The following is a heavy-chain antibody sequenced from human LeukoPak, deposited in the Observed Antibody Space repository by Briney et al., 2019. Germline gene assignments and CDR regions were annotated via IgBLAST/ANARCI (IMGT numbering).Heavy chain of an antibody. D-gene: IGHD3-3*01. CDR2: IYTSGST. J-gene: IGHJ2*01. Sequence: SETLSLTCTVSGGSISSYYWSWIRQPAGKGLEWIGRIYTSGSTNYNPSLKSRVTMSVDTSKNQFSLKLSSVTAADTAVYYCARDSRFTTFGVVINYWYFDLWGRGTLVTVSS. CDR1: GGSISSYY. CDR3: ARDSRFTTFGVVINYWYFDL. V-gene: IGHV4-4*07.